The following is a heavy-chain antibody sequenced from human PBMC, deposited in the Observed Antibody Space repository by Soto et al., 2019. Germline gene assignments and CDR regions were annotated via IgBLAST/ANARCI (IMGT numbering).Heavy chain of an antibody. Sequence: QVQLVQSGAEVKKPGSSVKVSCKASGGTFSSYAISWVRQAPGQGLEWMGGIIPIFGTANYAQKFQGRVTITADESKSTAYMELSSLRSEDTAVYYCARDEEQWLVRGRYYYYYCGMDVWGQGTTVTVSS. CDR3: ARDEEQWLVRGRYYYYYCGMDV. J-gene: IGHJ6*02. CDR2: IIPIFGTA. V-gene: IGHV1-69*01. CDR1: GGTFSSYA. D-gene: IGHD6-19*01.